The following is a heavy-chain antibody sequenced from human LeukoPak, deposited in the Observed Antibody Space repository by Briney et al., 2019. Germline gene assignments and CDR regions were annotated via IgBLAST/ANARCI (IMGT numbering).Heavy chain of an antibody. CDR1: GGSISSYY. D-gene: IGHD1-26*01. J-gene: IGHJ4*02. V-gene: IGHV4-59*01. Sequence: PSETLSLTCTVSGGSISSYYWSWIRQPPGKGLEWIGYIYYSGSTNYNPSLKSRVTISVDTSKNQFSLKLSSVTAADTAVYYCASLFGDGGATPKFDYWGQGTLVTVSS. CDR3: ASLFGDGGATPKFDY. CDR2: IYYSGST.